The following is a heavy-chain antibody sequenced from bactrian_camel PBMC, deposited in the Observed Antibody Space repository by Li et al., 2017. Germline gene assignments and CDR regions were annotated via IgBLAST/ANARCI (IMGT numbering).Heavy chain of an antibody. CDR3: AADLSGTQCQYYGSSWYHRVNF. V-gene: IGHV3S53*01. CDR1: GFITSRSC. Sequence: HVQLVESGGGSVQAGGSLRLTCVASGFITSRSCMGWFRQAPGKEREGISAIYMDESANYADSVKGRFTISQDNAKSMVYLQMNSLEPEDTAMYYCAADLSGTQCQYYGSSWYHRVNFWGQGTQVTVS. J-gene: IGHJ4*01. D-gene: IGHD6*01. CDR2: IYMDESA.